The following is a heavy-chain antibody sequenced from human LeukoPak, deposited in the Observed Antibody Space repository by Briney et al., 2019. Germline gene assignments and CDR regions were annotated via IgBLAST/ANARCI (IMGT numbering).Heavy chain of an antibody. CDR2: INPNSGGT. D-gene: IGHD2-15*01. V-gene: IGHV1-2*02. Sequence: ASVKVSCKASGYTFTGYYMHWVRQAPGQGLEWMGWINPNSGGTNYAQKFQGRVTMTRDTSISTAYMELSRLRSDDTAVYYCARDGQGNCSGGSCYGMDVWGQGTTVTVSS. J-gene: IGHJ6*02. CDR3: ARDGQGNCSGGSCYGMDV. CDR1: GYTFTGYY.